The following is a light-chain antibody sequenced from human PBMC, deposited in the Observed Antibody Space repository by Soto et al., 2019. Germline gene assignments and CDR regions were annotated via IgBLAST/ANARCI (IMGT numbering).Light chain of an antibody. Sequence: QAVVTQEPSLTVSPGGTVTHTCASSTGPVSRGYYPNWFQQKPGQAPRALIYDTGIKHSWTPGRFSGSLLGGKAVLTLSGAQPEDEAEYYCLLSYGGTYVFGPGTKLTVL. CDR2: DTG. CDR3: LLSYGGTYV. J-gene: IGLJ1*01. CDR1: TGPVSRGYY. V-gene: IGLV7-43*01.